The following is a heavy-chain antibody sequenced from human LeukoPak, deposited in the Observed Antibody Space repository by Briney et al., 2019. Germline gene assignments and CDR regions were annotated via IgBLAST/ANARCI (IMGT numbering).Heavy chain of an antibody. CDR2: ISGSGGST. V-gene: IGHV3-23*01. D-gene: IGHD4-23*01. CDR1: GFTFSSYA. CDR3: AKDRDATVVWGFGAFDI. Sequence: GGSLRLSCAASGFTFSSYAMSWVRQAPGKGLEWVSAISGSGGSTYYADSVKGRFTISRDNSKNTLYLQMNSLRAEDTAVYYCAKDRDATVVWGFGAFDIWGQGSMVTVSS. J-gene: IGHJ3*02.